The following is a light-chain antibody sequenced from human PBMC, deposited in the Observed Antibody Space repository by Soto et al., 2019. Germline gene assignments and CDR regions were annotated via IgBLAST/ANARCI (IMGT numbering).Light chain of an antibody. V-gene: IGLV9-49*01. CDR3: GADHGSGSNFVV. J-gene: IGLJ2*01. CDR1: SGYSNYK. CDR2: VGTGGIVG. Sequence: QLVLTQPPSASASLGASVTLTCTLSSGYSNYKVDWYQQRPGKGPRFVMRVGTGGIVGSKGDGIPDRFSVLGSGLNRYLTSKNIQEEDESDYHCGADHGSGSNFVVFGGGTKVTVL.